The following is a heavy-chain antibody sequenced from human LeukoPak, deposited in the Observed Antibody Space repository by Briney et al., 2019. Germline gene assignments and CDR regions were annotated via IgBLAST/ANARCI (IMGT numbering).Heavy chain of an antibody. D-gene: IGHD1-1*01. CDR2: TDYRGST. J-gene: IGHJ4*02. V-gene: IGHV4-39*02. Sequence: SETLSLTCTVSGGSISSSSYYWGWIRQPPGKGLEWIGSTDYRGSTHHNPSLKGRVTISVDTSENQFSVRMSSVTAADTAVYYCARDRGTWNDDGFDYWGQGTLVTVSS. CDR1: GGSISSSSYY. CDR3: ARDRGTWNDDGFDY.